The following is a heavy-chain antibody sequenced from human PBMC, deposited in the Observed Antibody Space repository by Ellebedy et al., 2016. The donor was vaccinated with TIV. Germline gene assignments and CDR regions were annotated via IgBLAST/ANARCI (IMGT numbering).Heavy chain of an antibody. Sequence: ASVKVSCXASGYTFTGYYMHWVRQAPGQGLEWMGWINPNSGGTNYAQKFQGWVTMTRDTSISTAYMELSRLRSDDTAVYYCARPAGPHSSLYDSSGHDAFDIWGQGTMVTVSS. CDR3: ARPAGPHSSLYDSSGHDAFDI. D-gene: IGHD3-22*01. J-gene: IGHJ3*02. CDR1: GYTFTGYY. CDR2: INPNSGGT. V-gene: IGHV1-2*04.